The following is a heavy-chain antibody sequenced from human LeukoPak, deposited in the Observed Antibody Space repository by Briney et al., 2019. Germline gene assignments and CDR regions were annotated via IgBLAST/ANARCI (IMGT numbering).Heavy chain of an antibody. Sequence: ASVKVSCKASGYTFTDYAMHWVRQAPGERLEWMGWINTGKGNTKYSQKFQGRVTITMDTSASTAYMELSSLRSENTAVYYCARDHVVGLAPFDPWGQGTLVTVSS. CDR1: GYTFTDYA. J-gene: IGHJ5*02. CDR2: INTGKGNT. D-gene: IGHD2-15*01. V-gene: IGHV1-3*04. CDR3: ARDHVVGLAPFDP.